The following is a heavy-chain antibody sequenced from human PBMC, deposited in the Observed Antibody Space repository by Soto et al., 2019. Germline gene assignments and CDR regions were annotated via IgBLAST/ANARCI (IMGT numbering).Heavy chain of an antibody. V-gene: IGHV4-34*01. CDR2: INNSGST. CDR3: ARGGYTSGWFRF. J-gene: IGHJ4*02. Sequence: SETLSLTCAVHGGSFRGYHWTWIRQPPGKGLEWIGEINNSGSTNDNPSLKSRVTISRDTSKNQFSLSLSSVTAADTAIYYCARGGYTSGWFRFWGQGXLVTVYS. D-gene: IGHD6-19*01. CDR1: GGSFRGYH.